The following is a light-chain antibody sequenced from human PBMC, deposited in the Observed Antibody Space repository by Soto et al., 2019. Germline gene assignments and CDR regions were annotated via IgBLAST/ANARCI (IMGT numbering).Light chain of an antibody. CDR3: QQYGGSPLT. Sequence: EIVLTQSPGTLSLSPGEGATLSCRASQSVSSSYIAWYQQRPGQTPRLHIYGASSRATGIPDRLSGSGSGTDFTLTISRLEPEDFAVYYCQQYGGSPLTFGQGTKVDIK. CDR1: QSVSSSY. V-gene: IGKV3-20*01. J-gene: IGKJ1*01. CDR2: GAS.